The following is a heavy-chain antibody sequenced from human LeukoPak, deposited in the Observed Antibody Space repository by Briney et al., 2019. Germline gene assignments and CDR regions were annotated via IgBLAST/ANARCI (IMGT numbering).Heavy chain of an antibody. J-gene: IGHJ4*02. V-gene: IGHV4-34*01. CDR1: GGSFSGYY. CDR3: ARLLGYCSGGSCYSFDY. CDR2: INHSGST. D-gene: IGHD2-15*01. Sequence: SETLSLTCAVYGGSFSGYYWSWIRQPPGKGLEWSGEINHSGSTNYNPSLKSRVTISVDTSKNQFSLKLSSVTAADTAVYYCARLLGYCSGGSCYSFDYWGQGTLVTVSS.